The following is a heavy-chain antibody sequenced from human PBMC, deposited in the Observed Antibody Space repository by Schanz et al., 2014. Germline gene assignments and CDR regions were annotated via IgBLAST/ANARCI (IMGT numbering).Heavy chain of an antibody. J-gene: IGHJ4*02. V-gene: IGHV3-48*04. CDR3: AASSGWHPATDY. Sequence: VQLVESGGGVVQPGRSLRLSCAASGFTFSSYGMHWVRQAPGKGLEWVSYISSSSSTRYYADSVKGRFTISRDNAKSSLYLQMNSLRVEDTAVYYCAASSGWHPATDYWGQGTLVTVSS. CDR1: GFTFSSYG. CDR2: ISSSSSTR. D-gene: IGHD6-19*01.